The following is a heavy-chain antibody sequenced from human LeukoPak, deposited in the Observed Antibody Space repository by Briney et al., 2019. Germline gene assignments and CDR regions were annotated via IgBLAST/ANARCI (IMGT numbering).Heavy chain of an antibody. V-gene: IGHV4-4*07. CDR3: ARDKRRTSKGPPPRQYVLGLDV. Sequence: SQTLSLTCFVSGVSVSPYHWTWIRQSAGEGLEWIRRVYSNGSSTYNPSLKTRVAISVDTSNNQLSLRLTSVTAADTAVYFCARDKRRTSKGPPPRQYVLGLDVWGQGTTVTVSS. CDR2: VYSNGSS. CDR1: GVSVSPYH. D-gene: IGHD1-7*01. J-gene: IGHJ6*02.